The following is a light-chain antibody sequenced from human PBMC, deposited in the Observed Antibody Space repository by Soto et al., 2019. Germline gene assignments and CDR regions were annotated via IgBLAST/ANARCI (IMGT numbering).Light chain of an antibody. V-gene: IGLV1-44*01. CDR1: SSNLGDNT. J-gene: IGLJ1*01. Sequence: QSVLTQPPSASGTPGQRVTISCSTSSSNLGDNTVNWYQHVPGTAPKLLIYSYDQRPSGVPDRFSGSKSGTSASLAISGLQSEDEADYYCAAWDAILDCYVFGTGTKVTVL. CDR2: SYD. CDR3: AAWDAILDCYV.